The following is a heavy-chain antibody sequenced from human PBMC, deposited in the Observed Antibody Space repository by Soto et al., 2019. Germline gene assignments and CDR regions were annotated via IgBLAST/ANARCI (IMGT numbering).Heavy chain of an antibody. J-gene: IGHJ4*02. D-gene: IGHD6-19*01. CDR2: ISGSGGTT. CDR3: AKDRSSGWPYYFDY. CDR1: GFTFSSYA. V-gene: IGHV3-23*01. Sequence: RLSCAASGFTFSSYAMSWVRQAPGKGLEWVSAISGSGGTTYYADAVKGRFTISRDNSKNTLYLQMNSLRAEDTAVYYCAKDRSSGWPYYFDYWGQGTLVTVSS.